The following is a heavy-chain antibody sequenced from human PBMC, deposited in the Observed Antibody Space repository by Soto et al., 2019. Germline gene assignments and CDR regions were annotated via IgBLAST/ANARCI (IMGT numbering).Heavy chain of an antibody. V-gene: IGHV3-30*18. CDR2: ISYDGSNK. Sequence: QVQLVESGGGVVQPGRSLRLSCAASGFTFSSYGMHWVRQAPGKGLDLVAVISYDGSNKYYADSVKGRFTISRDNSKNTLYLQMNSLRADDTAVYYCAKDQSIRGTAMVTFYNWFDPWGQGTLVTVST. CDR1: GFTFSSYG. J-gene: IGHJ5*02. D-gene: IGHD5-18*01. CDR3: AKDQSIRGTAMVTFYNWFDP.